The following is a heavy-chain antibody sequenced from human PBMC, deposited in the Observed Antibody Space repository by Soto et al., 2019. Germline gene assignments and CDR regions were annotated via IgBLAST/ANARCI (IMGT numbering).Heavy chain of an antibody. CDR3: ARPGVTTVTNVWFDA. CDR1: GFTFSTYW. D-gene: IGHD4-4*01. J-gene: IGHJ5*02. CDR2: INSDESST. Sequence: SGGSLRLSCAAPGFTFSTYWMHWVRQAPGKGLVWVSRINSDESSTTYGDSVKGRFTISRDNAKNTLYLEINSLRAEDTAVYYCARPGVTTVTNVWFDAWGQGTLVTVSS. V-gene: IGHV3-74*03.